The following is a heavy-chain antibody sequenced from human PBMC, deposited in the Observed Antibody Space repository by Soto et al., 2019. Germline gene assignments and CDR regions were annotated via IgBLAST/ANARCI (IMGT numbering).Heavy chain of an antibody. CDR3: ARLYGSGSYFGDDY. Sequence: QVQLQESGPGLVKPSETLSLTCTVSGGSVSSGSYYWSWIRQPPGKGLEWIGYIYYSGSTNYNPSLKSRVTISVDTSKNQFSLKLSSVTAADTAVYYCARLYGSGSYFGDDYWGQGTLVTVSS. V-gene: IGHV4-61*01. D-gene: IGHD3-10*01. CDR2: IYYSGST. J-gene: IGHJ4*02. CDR1: GGSVSSGSYY.